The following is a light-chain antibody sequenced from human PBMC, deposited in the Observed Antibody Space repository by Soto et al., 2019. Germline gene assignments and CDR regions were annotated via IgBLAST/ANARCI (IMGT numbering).Light chain of an antibody. CDR1: QSVTSTYFSSY. V-gene: IGKV3-20*01. CDR2: GAS. J-gene: IGKJ3*01. CDR3: QQYSSSPFT. Sequence: EIVLTQSPGTLSLSPGERATLSCRASQSVTSTYFSSYLAWYQQKPGQAPRLLIYGASSRATGIPDRFSGSGSGTDFTLTISRLEPEDFAVYYCQQYSSSPFTFGPGTKVDIK.